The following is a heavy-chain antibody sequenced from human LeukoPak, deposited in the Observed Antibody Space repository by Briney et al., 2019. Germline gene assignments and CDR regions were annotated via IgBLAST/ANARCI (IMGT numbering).Heavy chain of an antibody. CDR2: INASGGST. CDR3: ARPSGSYFYSDAFDI. CDR1: GSTFTTSY. Sequence: ASVKVSCEASGSTFTTSYMHWGPQAPGQGLGWVGVINASGGSTSYSQKFQGRVTMTRDMSTSTVYMELSSLRSEDTAVYYCARPSGSYFYSDAFDIWGQGTMVTVSS. J-gene: IGHJ3*02. D-gene: IGHD1-26*01. V-gene: IGHV1-46*01.